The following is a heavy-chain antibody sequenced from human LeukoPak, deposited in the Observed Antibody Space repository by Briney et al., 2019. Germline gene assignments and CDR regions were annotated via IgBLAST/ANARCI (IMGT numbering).Heavy chain of an antibody. J-gene: IGHJ6*04. V-gene: IGHV3-48*03. CDR2: ISGSGSTV. CDR1: RFAFSTYE. D-gene: IGHD3-9*01. Sequence: PGGSLRLSCAASRFAFSTYEMNWVRQAPGKGLEWLSYISGSGSTVFYADSVEGRFTISRDNAKNSLYLQMSSLRAEDTAVYYCARKGILTGYLSGYYAMDVWGKGTTVTVSS. CDR3: ARKGILTGYLSGYYAMDV.